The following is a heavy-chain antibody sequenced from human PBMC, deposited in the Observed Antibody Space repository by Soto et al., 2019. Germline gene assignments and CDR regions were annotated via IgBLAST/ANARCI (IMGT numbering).Heavy chain of an antibody. Sequence: ASVKVSCKASGYTFTSYDINWVRQATGQGLEWMGWMNPNSGNTGYAQKFQGRATMTRNTSISTAYMELSSLRSEDTAVYYCARAPYYDILTGYYTDCWGQGTLVTVSS. V-gene: IGHV1-8*01. CDR2: MNPNSGNT. J-gene: IGHJ4*02. D-gene: IGHD3-9*01. CDR3: ARAPYYDILTGYYTDC. CDR1: GYTFTSYD.